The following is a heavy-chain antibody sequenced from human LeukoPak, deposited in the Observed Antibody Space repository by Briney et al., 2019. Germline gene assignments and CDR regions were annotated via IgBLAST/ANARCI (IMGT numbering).Heavy chain of an antibody. CDR1: GGTFSSYA. D-gene: IGHD6-6*01. Sequence: SVKVSCKASGGTFSSYAISWVRQAPGQGLEWMGGIIPIFGTANYAQKFQGRVTITTDESTSTAYMELSSLRSEETAVYYCARDRYSSSAREDYYYYMDVWGKGTTVTVSS. CDR2: IIPIFGTA. V-gene: IGHV1-69*05. CDR3: ARDRYSSSAREDYYYYMDV. J-gene: IGHJ6*03.